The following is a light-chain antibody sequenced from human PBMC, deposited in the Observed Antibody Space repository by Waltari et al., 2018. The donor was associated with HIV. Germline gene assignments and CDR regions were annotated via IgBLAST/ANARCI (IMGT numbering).Light chain of an antibody. J-gene: IGKJ4*01. Sequence: EIVLTQSPGTLSLSPGERATLSCRASQTVSNSYLAWYQQVPGQAPRLLIYGASNKAAGIPGRFSGGGSGTDFSLTINRLEPEDFAVYYCQQYGSSPLAFGGGTKVEIK. CDR3: QQYGSSPLA. CDR2: GAS. CDR1: QTVSNSY. V-gene: IGKV3-20*01.